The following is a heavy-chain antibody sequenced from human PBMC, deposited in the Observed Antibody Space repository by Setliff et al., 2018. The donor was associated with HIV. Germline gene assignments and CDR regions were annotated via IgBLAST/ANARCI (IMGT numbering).Heavy chain of an antibody. D-gene: IGHD3-22*01. Sequence: SETLSLTCAVYGGSFSDNYWSWIRQPPGKGLQWIGSIYYRGSTYYNPSLKSRVTISVDTSKNQFSLKLSSVTAADTAVYYCARDPVEGYYDSSGPDYWGQGTLVTVSS. CDR1: GGSFSDNY. V-gene: IGHV4-34*11. J-gene: IGHJ4*02. CDR3: ARDPVEGYYDSSGPDY. CDR2: IYYRGST.